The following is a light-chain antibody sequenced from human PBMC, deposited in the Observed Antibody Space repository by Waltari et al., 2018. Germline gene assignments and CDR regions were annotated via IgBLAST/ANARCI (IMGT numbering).Light chain of an antibody. Sequence: NFMLTQPHSVSESPGKTVTISCTRSSGSIASNFVQWYQQRPGSAPPTMIYEDNQRPSGVPDRFSGSIDSSSNSASLTISGLKTEDEADYYCQSYDGTNWVFGGGTKLTVL. CDR1: SGSIASNF. CDR2: EDN. V-gene: IGLV6-57*04. CDR3: QSYDGTNWV. J-gene: IGLJ3*02.